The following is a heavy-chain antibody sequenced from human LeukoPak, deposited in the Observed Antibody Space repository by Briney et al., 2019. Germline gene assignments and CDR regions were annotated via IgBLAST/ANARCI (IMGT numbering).Heavy chain of an antibody. CDR1: GFTFSGYG. D-gene: IGHD1-26*01. CDR3: ATTGSGSYYDY. CDR2: IRLDGSKK. J-gene: IGHJ4*02. Sequence: GGSLRLSCAASGFTFSGYGMHWVRQAPGKGLEWVAFIRLDGSKKYYADSVKGRFTISRDNSKNTLYLQMNSLRAEDTAVYYCATTGSGSYYDYWGQGTLVTVSS. V-gene: IGHV3-30*02.